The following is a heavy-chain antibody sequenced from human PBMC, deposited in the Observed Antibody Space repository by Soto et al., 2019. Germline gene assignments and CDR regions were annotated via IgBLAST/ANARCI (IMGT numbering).Heavy chain of an antibody. CDR1: GFTFSSYG. CDR3: AKEMRSYGQNYFFDY. D-gene: IGHD5-18*01. J-gene: IGHJ4*02. Sequence: HPGGSLRLSCAASGFTFSSYGMHWVRQAPGKGLEWVAVISYDGSNKYYADSVKGRFTISRDNSKNTLYLQMNSLRAEDTAVYYCAKEMRSYGQNYFFDYWGQGTLVTVSS. V-gene: IGHV3-30*18. CDR2: ISYDGSNK.